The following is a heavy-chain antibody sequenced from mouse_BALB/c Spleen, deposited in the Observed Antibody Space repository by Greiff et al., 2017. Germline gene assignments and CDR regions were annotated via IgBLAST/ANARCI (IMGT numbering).Heavy chain of an antibody. CDR2: IDPENGDT. CDR1: GFNIKDYY. J-gene: IGHJ3*01. V-gene: IGHV14-4*02. Sequence: VQLQQSGAELVRSGASVKLSCTASGFNIKDYYMHWVKQRPEQGLEWIGWIDPENGDTEYAPKFQGKATMTADTSSNTAYLQISSLTSEDTAVYYCNEGYGSSWFAYWGKGTRVTVSA. D-gene: IGHD1-1*01. CDR3: NEGYGSSWFAY.